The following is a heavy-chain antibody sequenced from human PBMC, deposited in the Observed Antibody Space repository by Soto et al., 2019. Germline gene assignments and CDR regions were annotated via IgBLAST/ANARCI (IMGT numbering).Heavy chain of an antibody. J-gene: IGHJ4*02. V-gene: IGHV1-18*01. CDR3: ARAPIVVVTATTPGPLDY. Sequence: AAVKVSCKASGYTFTSYGISWVRQAPGQGLEWMGWISAYNGNTNYAQKLQGRVTMTTDTSTSTAYMELRSLRSDDTAVYYCARAPIVVVTATTPGPLDYWGQGTLVTVSS. D-gene: IGHD2-21*02. CDR2: ISAYNGNT. CDR1: GYTFTSYG.